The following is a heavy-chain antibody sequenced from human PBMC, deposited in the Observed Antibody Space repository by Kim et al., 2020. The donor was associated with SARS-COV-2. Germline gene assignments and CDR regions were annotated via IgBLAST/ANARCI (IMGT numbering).Heavy chain of an antibody. D-gene: IGHD2-21*01. CDR3: AKDAGRDLGDQLGC. CDR2: ISCSGTKK. V-gene: IGHV3-23*02. CDR1: GFTFSRYA. Sequence: GGSLRLSCAASGFTFSRYAMSWVRQAPGEGLEWVSGISCSGTKKYYGDSVKGRFSISRDNARNTVSLQLNSLRAEDTAVYYCAKDAGRDLGDQLGCWGQGTLVTVSS. J-gene: IGHJ4*02.